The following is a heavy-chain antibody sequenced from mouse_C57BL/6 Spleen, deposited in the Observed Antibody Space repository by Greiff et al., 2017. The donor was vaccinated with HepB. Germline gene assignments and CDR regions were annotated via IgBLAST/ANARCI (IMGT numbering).Heavy chain of an antibody. CDR1: GYAFSSYW. J-gene: IGHJ3*01. CDR2: IYPGDGDT. D-gene: IGHD2-5*01. Sequence: VVEPGAAVKISCKASGYAFSSYWMNWVKQRPGKGLEWIGQIYPGDGDTNYNGKFKGKATLTADKSSSTAYMQLSSLTSEDSAVYFGARDSNPFAYWGQGTLVTVSA. V-gene: IGHV1-80*01. CDR3: ARDSNPFAY.